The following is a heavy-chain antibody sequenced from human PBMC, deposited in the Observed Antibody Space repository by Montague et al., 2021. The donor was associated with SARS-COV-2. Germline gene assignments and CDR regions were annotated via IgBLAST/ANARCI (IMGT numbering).Heavy chain of an antibody. Sequence: SETLSLTCPVSGPATRSCNSGWARKSPRPNSGQVRITYVSWSTNKKSYLKSRVTISVDTSKNQFYLKLNSVTAADTAVYYCASRRRSRDGNFDYWGQGTLVTVSS. V-gene: IGHV4-59*08. CDR3: ASRRRSRDGNFDY. CDR1: GPATRSCN. CDR2: TYVSWST. J-gene: IGHJ4*02. D-gene: IGHD1-1*01.